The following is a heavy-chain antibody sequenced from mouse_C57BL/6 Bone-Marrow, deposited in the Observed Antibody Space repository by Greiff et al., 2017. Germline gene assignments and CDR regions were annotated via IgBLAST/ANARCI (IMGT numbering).Heavy chain of an antibody. D-gene: IGHD1-1*01. J-gene: IGHJ4*01. Sequence: VKLVESGAELVKPGASVKISCKASGYAFSSYWMNWVKQRPGKGLEWIGQIYPGDGDTNYNGKFKGKATLTADKSSSTAYMQLSSLTSEDSAVYFCARWGGSSYNYYAMDYWGQGTSVTVSS. V-gene: IGHV1-80*01. CDR2: IYPGDGDT. CDR1: GYAFSSYW. CDR3: ARWGGSSYNYYAMDY.